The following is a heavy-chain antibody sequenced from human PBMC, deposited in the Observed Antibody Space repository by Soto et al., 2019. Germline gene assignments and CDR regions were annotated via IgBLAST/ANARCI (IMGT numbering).Heavy chain of an antibody. V-gene: IGHV4-59*01. CDR1: GGSISSYY. Sequence: SETLSLTCAVSGGSISSYYWSWIRQPPGKGLEWIGYIYYSGSTNYNPSLKSRVTISVDTSKNQFSLKLTSVTAADTAVYYCARSRYTSGWWTPPFDYWGQGNLVTVSS. D-gene: IGHD6-19*01. CDR3: ARSRYTSGWWTPPFDY. CDR2: IYYSGST. J-gene: IGHJ4*02.